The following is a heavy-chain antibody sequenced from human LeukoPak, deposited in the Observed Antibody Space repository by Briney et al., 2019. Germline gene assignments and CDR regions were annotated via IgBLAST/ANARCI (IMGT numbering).Heavy chain of an antibody. J-gene: IGHJ4*02. CDR2: ISGSGGST. CDR1: GFTFSSYA. V-gene: IGHV3-23*01. Sequence: GGSLRLSCAASGFTFSSYAMSWVRQAPGKGLKWVSAISGSGGSTYYADSVKGRFTISRDNSKNTLYLQMNSLRAEDTAVYYCAKGCGSYGQTPLFDYWGQGTLVTVSS. D-gene: IGHD5-18*01. CDR3: AKGCGSYGQTPLFDY.